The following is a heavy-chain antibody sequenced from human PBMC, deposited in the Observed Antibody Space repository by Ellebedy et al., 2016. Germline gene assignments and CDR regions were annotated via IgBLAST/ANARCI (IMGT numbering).Heavy chain of an antibody. CDR1: GYSISSGYY. CDR2: IYHSGST. D-gene: IGHD4-17*01. Sequence: GSLRLSXTVSGYSISSGYYWGWIRQPPGKGLEWIGSIYHSGSTYYNPSLKSRVTISVDTSKNQFSLKLSSVTAADTAVYYCASLSYGDYDFDYWGQGTLVTVSS. J-gene: IGHJ4*02. CDR3: ASLSYGDYDFDY. V-gene: IGHV4-38-2*02.